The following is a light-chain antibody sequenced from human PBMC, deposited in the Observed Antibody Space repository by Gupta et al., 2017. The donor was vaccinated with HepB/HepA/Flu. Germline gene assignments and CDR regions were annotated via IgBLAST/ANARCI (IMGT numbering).Light chain of an antibody. CDR2: DAS. J-gene: IGKJ5*01. V-gene: IGKV3-11*01. CDR1: QSVSSY. CDR3: QQRSNWPPIT. Sequence: EIVLTQSQATLSLSPGERATLSCRASQSVSSYLAWYQQKPGQAPRLLIYDASNRATGIPARFSGSGSGTDFTLTISILEPEDFAVYYCQQRSNWPPITFGQGTRLEIK.